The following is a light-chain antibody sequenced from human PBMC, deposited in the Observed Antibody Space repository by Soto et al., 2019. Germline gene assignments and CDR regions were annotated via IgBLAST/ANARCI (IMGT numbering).Light chain of an antibody. V-gene: IGKV3-15*01. CDR3: QQYNNWPPCT. J-gene: IGKJ2*02. CDR2: GAS. Sequence: EIVLTQSPATLSVSPGNRATLSCRASQSVNSDLAWYQQKPGQAPRLLIYGASTRATGTPTRFSGSGSGTEFTLTISSLQSEDFAVYFCQQYNNWPPCTFGQGTKLEIK. CDR1: QSVNSD.